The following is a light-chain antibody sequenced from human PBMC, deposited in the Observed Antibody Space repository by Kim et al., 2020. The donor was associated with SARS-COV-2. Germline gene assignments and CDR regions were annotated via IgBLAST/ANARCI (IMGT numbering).Light chain of an antibody. CDR3: SSYAGSKIVV. Sequence: GQSVTFACTGTSSDVGGDNYVSWYQQHPGKAPKLMIYEVSERPSGVPDRFSGSKSGNTASLTVSGLQAEDEADYYCSSYAGSKIVVFGGGTQLTVL. V-gene: IGLV2-8*01. CDR1: SSDVGGDNY. CDR2: EVS. J-gene: IGLJ2*01.